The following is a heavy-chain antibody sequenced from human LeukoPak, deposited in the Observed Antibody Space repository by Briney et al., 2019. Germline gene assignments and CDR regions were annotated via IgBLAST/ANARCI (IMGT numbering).Heavy chain of an antibody. J-gene: IGHJ4*02. D-gene: IGHD1-14*01. CDR3: VKAQAGGTFDY. V-gene: IGHV3-64D*06. CDR1: GFTFRSYA. CDR2: INSNGGGT. Sequence: GRSLRLSCSASGFTFRSYAMQWVRQAPGKGLEYVSGINSNGGGTYYADSVEGRFSISRDNSKNTVYLQMSSLRADDTAVYYCVKAQAGGTFDYWGQGTLVTVSS.